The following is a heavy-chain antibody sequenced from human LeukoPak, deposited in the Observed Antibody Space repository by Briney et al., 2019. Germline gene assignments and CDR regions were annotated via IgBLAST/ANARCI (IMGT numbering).Heavy chain of an antibody. CDR1: GFTFSTYW. J-gene: IGHJ4*02. Sequence: GGSLRLSCAASGFTFSTYWMHWVRQAPGKGPVWVSRVNSDGSTTNYADSVKGRFTISRDNSKNTLYLQMNSLRAEDTAVYYCANSAMGFHDYWGQGTLVTVSS. D-gene: IGHD5-18*01. CDR3: ANSAMGFHDY. CDR2: VNSDGSTT. V-gene: IGHV3-74*01.